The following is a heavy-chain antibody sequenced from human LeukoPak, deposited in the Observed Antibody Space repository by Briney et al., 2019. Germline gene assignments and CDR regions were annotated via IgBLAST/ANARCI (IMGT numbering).Heavy chain of an antibody. J-gene: IGHJ4*02. D-gene: IGHD3-22*01. V-gene: IGHV3-21*01. CDR3: ASGSRVVVPHGVDY. CDR1: GFTFSSYS. CDR2: ISSSSYI. Sequence: GGSLRLSCAASGFTFSSYSMNWVRQAPGKGLEWVSSISSSSYIYYADSVKGRFTISRDNAKNSLYLQMNSLRAEDTAVYYCASGSRVVVPHGVDYWGQGTLVTVSS.